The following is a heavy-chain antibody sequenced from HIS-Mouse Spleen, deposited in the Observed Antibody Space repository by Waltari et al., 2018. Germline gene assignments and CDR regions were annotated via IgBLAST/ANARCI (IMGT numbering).Heavy chain of an antibody. CDR3: ARDGGMGRWYFDL. CDR1: GFTVSSNY. D-gene: IGHD3-16*01. CDR2: IYSGGST. V-gene: IGHV3-53*01. J-gene: IGHJ2*01. Sequence: EVQLVESGGGLIQPGGSLRLSCAASGFTVSSNYISWVRQAPGKGLEWVSVIYSGGSTYYADSVKGRFTISRDNSKNTLYLQMNSLRAEDTAVYYCARDGGMGRWYFDLWGRGTLVTVSS.